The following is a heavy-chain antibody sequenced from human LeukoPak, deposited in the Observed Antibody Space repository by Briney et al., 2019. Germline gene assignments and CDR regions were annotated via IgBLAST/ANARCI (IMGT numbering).Heavy chain of an antibody. CDR3: GKTTVGYSSGRYPGWPVDY. CDR2: VFGSGGSA. V-gene: IGHV3-23*01. Sequence: GGSLRLSCAASGFTFNNYAMYWVRQAPGKGLEWVAGVFGSGGSAHYTDSVEGRFTIFRDNSKNTMYLQMNSLRAEDTAVYYCGKTTVGYSSGRYPGWPVDYWGQGTLVTVSS. CDR1: GFTFNNYA. D-gene: IGHD6-19*01. J-gene: IGHJ4*02.